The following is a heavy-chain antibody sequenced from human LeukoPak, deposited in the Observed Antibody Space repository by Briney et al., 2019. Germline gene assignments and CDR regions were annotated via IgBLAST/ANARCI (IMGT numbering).Heavy chain of an antibody. D-gene: IGHD2-2*01. J-gene: IGHJ4*02. CDR2: INPNSGGT. Sequence: ASVKVSCKASGYTFTGYYMHWVRQAPGQGLEWMGWINPNSGGTNYAQKFQGRVTMTRDTSISTVYMELSRLRSDDTAVYYCARDARLYCSSTSCYLFDYWGQGTLVTVSS. V-gene: IGHV1-2*02. CDR3: ARDARLYCSSTSCYLFDY. CDR1: GYTFTGYY.